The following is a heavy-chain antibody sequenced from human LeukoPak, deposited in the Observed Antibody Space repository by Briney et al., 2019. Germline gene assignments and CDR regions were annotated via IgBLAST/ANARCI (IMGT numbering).Heavy chain of an antibody. CDR2: INAGNGNT. CDR1: GYTFTSYA. CDR3: ARVVRYSSGPLTDLLPYYFDY. V-gene: IGHV1-3*03. J-gene: IGHJ4*02. D-gene: IGHD6-19*01. Sequence: ASAKVSCKASGYTFTSYAMHWVRQAPGQRLEWMGWINAGNGNTKYSQEFQGRVTITRDTSASAVYMELSSLRSDDMAVYYCARVVRYSSGPLTDLLPYYFDYWGQGTLVTVSS.